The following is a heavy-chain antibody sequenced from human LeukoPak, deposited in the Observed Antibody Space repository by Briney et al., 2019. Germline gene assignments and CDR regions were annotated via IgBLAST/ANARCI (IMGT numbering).Heavy chain of an antibody. J-gene: IGHJ4*02. V-gene: IGHV1-2*02. D-gene: IGHD3-10*01. Sequence: GASVKVSCKASGYTFTGYYMHWVRQAPGQGLEWMGWINPNSGGTNYAQKFQGRVTMTRDTSISTAYMELSRLRSDDTAVYYCARAGVFTMVRGVMDYWGQGTLVTVSS. CDR1: GYTFTGYY. CDR2: INPNSGGT. CDR3: ARAGVFTMVRGVMDY.